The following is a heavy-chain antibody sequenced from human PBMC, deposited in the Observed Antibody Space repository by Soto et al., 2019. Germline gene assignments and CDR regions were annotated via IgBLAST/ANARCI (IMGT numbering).Heavy chain of an antibody. D-gene: IGHD6-6*01. CDR3: ARGPAQYSSWYYSDY. CDR2: ISSSSSYI. V-gene: IGHV3-21*01. Sequence: PGGSLRLSCAASGVTFSSCSMNWVRQAPGKGLEWVSSISSSSSYIYYADSVKGRFTISRDNAKNSLYLQMNSLRAEDTAVYYCARGPAQYSSWYYSDYWGQGTLVTVSS. J-gene: IGHJ4*02. CDR1: GVTFSSCS.